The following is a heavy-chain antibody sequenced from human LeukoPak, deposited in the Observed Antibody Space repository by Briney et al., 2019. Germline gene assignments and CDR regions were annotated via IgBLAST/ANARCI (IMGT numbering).Heavy chain of an antibody. V-gene: IGHV3-30*02. CDR1: GFTFSSYG. Sequence: GGSLRLSCAASGFTFSSYGMHWVRQAPGKGLEWVTFIRYDGSNKYYADSVKGRFTISRDNSKNTLYLQMNSLRAEDTAVYYCANRHSSGWFYWGQGTLVTVSS. J-gene: IGHJ4*02. D-gene: IGHD6-19*01. CDR3: ANRHSSGWFY. CDR2: IRYDGSNK.